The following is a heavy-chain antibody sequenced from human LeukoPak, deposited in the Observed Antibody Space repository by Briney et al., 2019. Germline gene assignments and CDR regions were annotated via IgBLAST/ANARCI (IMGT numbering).Heavy chain of an antibody. CDR3: ARLAYHSSSWLPRLDY. Sequence: SETLSLTCTVSGGSISSYYWSWIRQPPGKGLEWIGYIYYSGSANYNPSLKSRVTISVDTSKNQFSLKLSSVTAADTAVYYCARLAYHSSSWLPRLDYWGQGTLVTVSS. CDR2: IYYSGSA. D-gene: IGHD6-13*01. CDR1: GGSISSYY. V-gene: IGHV4-59*08. J-gene: IGHJ4*02.